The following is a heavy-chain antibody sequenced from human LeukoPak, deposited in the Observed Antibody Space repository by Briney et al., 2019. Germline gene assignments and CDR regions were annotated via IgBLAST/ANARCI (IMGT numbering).Heavy chain of an antibody. CDR1: GYTFTSYG. CDR2: MNPNSGNT. V-gene: IGHV1-8*03. J-gene: IGHJ6*03. Sequence: ASVKVSCKASGYTFTSYGISWVRQATGQGLEWMGWMNPNSGNTGYAQKFQGRVTITRNTSISTVYMELSSLRSEDTAVYYCARRNFDYMDVWGKGTMVTVSS. CDR3: ARRNFDYMDV. D-gene: IGHD3-9*01.